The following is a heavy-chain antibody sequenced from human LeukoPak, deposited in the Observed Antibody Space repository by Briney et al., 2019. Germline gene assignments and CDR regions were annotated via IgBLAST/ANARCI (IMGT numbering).Heavy chain of an antibody. CDR1: GGSISTYY. J-gene: IGHJ5*02. D-gene: IGHD1-7*01. Sequence: PSETLSLTCTVSGGSISTYYWSWLRQPAGKGLEWIGRIYASGSANYNPSLKSRVTISLDRSKNQFSLNLTSMTAADTAVYYCARGLMGTTGEQNWFDPWGQGTLVTVSS. CDR3: ARGLMGTTGEQNWFDP. CDR2: IYASGSA. V-gene: IGHV4-4*07.